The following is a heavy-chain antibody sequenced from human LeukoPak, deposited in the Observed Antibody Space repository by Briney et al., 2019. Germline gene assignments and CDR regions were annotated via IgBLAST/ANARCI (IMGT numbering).Heavy chain of an antibody. CDR1: GFTFDDYG. CDR2: INWNGGST. J-gene: IGHJ4*02. D-gene: IGHD2-15*01. CDR3: AKPSRSGYCSGTSCPLGY. Sequence: GGSLRLSCAASGFTFDDYGMSWVRHAPGKGLEWVSGINWNGGSTGYADSAKGRFTISRDNAKNSLYLQMSGLRTEDTALYYCAKPSRSGYCSGTSCPLGYWGQGTLVTVSS. V-gene: IGHV3-20*04.